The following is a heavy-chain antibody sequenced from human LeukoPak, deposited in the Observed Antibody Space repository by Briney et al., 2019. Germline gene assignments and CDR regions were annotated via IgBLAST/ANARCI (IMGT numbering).Heavy chain of an antibody. CDR2: MTPDSGNT. CDR3: ARDLSLAAAGSGYHWFDP. CDR1: GYTSASYD. V-gene: IGHV1-8*01. J-gene: IGHJ5*02. D-gene: IGHD6-13*01. Sequence: ASVKVSCKASGYTSASYDINWVRQATGQGLEWMGWMTPDSGNTGYAQKFQGRVTMTRNISINTAYMELSSLRSEDTAVYYCARDLSLAAAGSGYHWFDPWGQGTLVTVSS.